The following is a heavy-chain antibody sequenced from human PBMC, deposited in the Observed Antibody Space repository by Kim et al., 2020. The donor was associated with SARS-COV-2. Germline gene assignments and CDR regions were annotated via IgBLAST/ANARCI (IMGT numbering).Heavy chain of an antibody. Sequence: SETLSLTCTVSGGSISSSSYYWGWIRQPPGKGLEWIGSIYYSGSTYYNPSLKSRVTISVDTSKNQFSLKLSSVTAADTAVYYCARQGVLRYFDWTHYYYGMDVWGQGTTVTVSS. CDR1: GGSISSSSYY. J-gene: IGHJ6*02. D-gene: IGHD3-9*01. CDR2: IYYSGST. CDR3: ARQGVLRYFDWTHYYYGMDV. V-gene: IGHV4-39*01.